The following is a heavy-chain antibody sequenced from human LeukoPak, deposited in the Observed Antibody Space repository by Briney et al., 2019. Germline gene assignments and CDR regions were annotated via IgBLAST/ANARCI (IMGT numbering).Heavy chain of an antibody. CDR2: IYYSGST. J-gene: IGHJ4*02. D-gene: IGHD2-21*01. V-gene: IGHV4-59*01. Sequence: SETLSLTCTVSGGSISSYYWSWIRQPPGKGLEWIGYIYYSGSTNYNPSLKSRVTISVDTSKNQFSLKLSSVTAADTAVYYCARYSLSMGVFDYWGQGTLVTVSS. CDR1: GGSISSYY. CDR3: ARYSLSMGVFDY.